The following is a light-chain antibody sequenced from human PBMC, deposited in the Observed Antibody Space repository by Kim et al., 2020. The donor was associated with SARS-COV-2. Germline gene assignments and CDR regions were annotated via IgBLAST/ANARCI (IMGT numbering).Light chain of an antibody. Sequence: ASVGDRVTISCRASQSIDSWLAWYQEKPGKAPKVLSYDASTLESGVPSRFSGSGSGTEFTLTISSLQPDDFATYYCQQYRSYPLTFGGGTKVDIK. CDR2: DAS. J-gene: IGKJ4*01. V-gene: IGKV1-5*01. CDR1: QSIDSW. CDR3: QQYRSYPLT.